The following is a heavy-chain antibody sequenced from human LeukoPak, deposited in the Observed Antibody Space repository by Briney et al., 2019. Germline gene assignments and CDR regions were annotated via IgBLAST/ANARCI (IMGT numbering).Heavy chain of an antibody. V-gene: IGHV5-51*01. CDR1: GYSFTSYW. CDR2: IYPVDSDT. CDR3: ASPYGGYCSSTSCYNTNDAFDI. D-gene: IGHD2-2*01. J-gene: IGHJ3*02. Sequence: GESLEISCKGSGYSFTSYWIGWVRQMPGKGLEWMGIIYPVDSDTIYSPSFQGQVTISADKSISTAYLQWSSLKASDTAMYYCASPYGGYCSSTSCYNTNDAFDIWGQGTMVTVSS.